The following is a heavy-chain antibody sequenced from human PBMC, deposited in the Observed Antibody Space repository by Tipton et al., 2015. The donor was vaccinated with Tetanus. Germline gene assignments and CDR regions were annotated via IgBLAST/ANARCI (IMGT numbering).Heavy chain of an antibody. D-gene: IGHD1-26*01. CDR3: ARDQARGARGWNYFDY. CDR1: GGSISGGRYY. Sequence: LVKPTQTQSLTCTVSGGSISGGRYYWSWIRQRPGKGLEWIGDIYSSGSTYSDPSLKGRVTISVDTSKNQFSLRLNSVTAADTAVYYCARDQARGARGWNYFDYWGLGTLVTVSS. J-gene: IGHJ4*02. V-gene: IGHV4-31*03. CDR2: IYSSGST.